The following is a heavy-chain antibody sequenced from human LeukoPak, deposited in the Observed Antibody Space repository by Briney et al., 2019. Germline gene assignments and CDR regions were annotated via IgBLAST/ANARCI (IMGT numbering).Heavy chain of an antibody. V-gene: IGHV4-34*01. CDR2: INHSGST. J-gene: IGHJ6*03. D-gene: IGHD3-3*01. CDR3: ARQGARITIFGVVTPGYYMDV. Sequence: SETLSLTCAVYGGSFSGYYWSWIRQPPGKGLEWIGEINHSGSTNYNPSLKSRVTISVDTSKNQFSLKLSSVTAADTAVYYCARQGARITIFGVVTPGYYMDVWGKGTTVTVSS. CDR1: GGSFSGYY.